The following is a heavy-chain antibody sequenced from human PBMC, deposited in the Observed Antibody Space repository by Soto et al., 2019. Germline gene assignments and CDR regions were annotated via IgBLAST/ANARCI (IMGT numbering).Heavy chain of an antibody. V-gene: IGHV1-3*01. CDR2: INAGNGNT. J-gene: IGHJ6*02. D-gene: IGHD3-3*01. CDR3: ASQPIFGVVIIALGDYYYGMDV. CDR1: GYTFTSYA. Sequence: ASVKVSCKASGYTFTSYAMHWVRQAPGQRLEWMGWINAGNGNTKYSQKFQGRVTITRDTSASTAYMELSSLRSEDTAVYYCASQPIFGVVIIALGDYYYGMDVWGQGATVTVSS.